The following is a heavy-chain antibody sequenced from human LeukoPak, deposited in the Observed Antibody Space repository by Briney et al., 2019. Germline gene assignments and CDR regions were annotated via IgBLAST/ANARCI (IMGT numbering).Heavy chain of an antibody. CDR3: AKVQAKSVLHDAFDI. CDR1: GFTFDDYA. V-gene: IGHV3-9*03. D-gene: IGHD5/OR15-5a*01. CDR2: ISWNSGSI. J-gene: IGHJ3*02. Sequence: PGGSLRLSCAASGFTFDDYAMHWVRQAPGKGLEWVSGISWNSGSIGYADSVKGRFTISRDNAKNSLYLQMNSLRAEDMALYYCAKVQAKSVLHDAFDIWGQGTMVTVSS.